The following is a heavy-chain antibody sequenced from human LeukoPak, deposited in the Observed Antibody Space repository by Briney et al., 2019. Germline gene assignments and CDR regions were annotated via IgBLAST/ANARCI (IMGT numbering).Heavy chain of an antibody. D-gene: IGHD4-23*01. CDR2: IYSGSNT. J-gene: IGHJ4*02. V-gene: IGHV3-53*01. Sequence: PGGSLRLSCVLSGFTVSSSYMAWVRQAPGKGLEWVSVIYSGSNTYYADSVKGRFTISRDNSENTVYLQMNSLRAEDTAVYYCARSLGGNPDYWVQGTLVAVSS. CDR1: GFTVSSSY. CDR3: ARSLGGNPDY.